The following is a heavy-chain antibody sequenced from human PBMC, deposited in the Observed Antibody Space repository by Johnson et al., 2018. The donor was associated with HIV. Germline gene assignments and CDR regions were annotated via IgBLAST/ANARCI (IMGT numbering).Heavy chain of an antibody. CDR3: ARGREGGTYQGGAFDI. D-gene: IGHD1-26*01. CDR2: ISYDGSNK. V-gene: IGHV3-30*04. Sequence: QMQLVESGGGVVQHGRSLRLSCEGSGFTFSSFAIHWVRQAPGKGLEWVALISYDGSNKYYADSVKGRFTISRDNSKNTLYLQMNSLRAEDRSVYSCARGREGGTYQGGAFDIWGQGTMVTVSS. J-gene: IGHJ3*02. CDR1: GFTFSSFA.